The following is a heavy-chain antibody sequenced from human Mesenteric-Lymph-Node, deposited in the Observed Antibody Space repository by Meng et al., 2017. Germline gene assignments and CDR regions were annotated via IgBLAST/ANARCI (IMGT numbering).Heavy chain of an antibody. Sequence: GESLKISCAASGFTFDDYAMHWVRQAPGKGLEWVSLISWDGGSTYYADSVKGRFTISRDNSKNTLYLQMNSLRAEDTAVYYCAKDSSGRFWGQGTLVTVSS. D-gene: IGHD2-15*01. CDR3: AKDSSGRF. CDR2: ISWDGGST. J-gene: IGHJ4*02. V-gene: IGHV3-43D*03. CDR1: GFTFDDYA.